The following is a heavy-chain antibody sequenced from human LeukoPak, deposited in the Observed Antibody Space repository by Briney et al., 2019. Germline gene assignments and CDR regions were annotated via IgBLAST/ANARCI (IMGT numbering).Heavy chain of an antibody. J-gene: IGHJ4*02. D-gene: IGHD6-13*01. CDR3: ARGGSSWYSSAADDY. Sequence: SETLSLTCTVSGGSISSYYWSWIRQPPGKGLEWIGYIYYSGSTNYNPSLKSRVTISVDTSKNQFSLKLSSVTAADTAVYYCARGGSSWYSSAADDYWGQGTLVTVSS. CDR1: GGSISSYY. CDR2: IYYSGST. V-gene: IGHV4-59*08.